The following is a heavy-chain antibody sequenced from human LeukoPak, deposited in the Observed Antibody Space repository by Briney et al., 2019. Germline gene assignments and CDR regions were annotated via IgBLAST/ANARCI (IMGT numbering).Heavy chain of an antibody. CDR2: IYYSGST. Sequence: SETLSLTCTVSGGSISSSSYYWGWIRQPPGKGLEWIGSIYYSGSTYYNPSLKSRVTISVDTSKNQFSLKLSSVTAADTAVYYCARLLPAAILGGEAFDIWGQGTMVTVSS. J-gene: IGHJ3*02. V-gene: IGHV4-39*07. CDR3: ARLLPAAILGGEAFDI. CDR1: GGSISSSSYY. D-gene: IGHD2-2*02.